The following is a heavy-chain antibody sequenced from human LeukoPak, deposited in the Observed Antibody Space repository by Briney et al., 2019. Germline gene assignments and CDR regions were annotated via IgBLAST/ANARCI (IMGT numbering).Heavy chain of an antibody. V-gene: IGHV3-74*01. CDR1: GFTLRNYW. CDR2: ISGDGSVT. J-gene: IGHJ4*01. Sequence: GGSLRLSCTASGFTLRNYWMHWVRQVPGKRLVWVSRISGDGSVTNYADSVQGRFTISRDNAKNILYLQINSLRSEHTAVYYCARYSSSSGGAAYYLDYWGHGTLVTVSS. D-gene: IGHD6-6*01. CDR3: ARYSSSSGGAAYYLDY.